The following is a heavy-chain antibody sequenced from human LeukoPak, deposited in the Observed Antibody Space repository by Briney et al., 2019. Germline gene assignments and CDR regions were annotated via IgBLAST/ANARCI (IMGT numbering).Heavy chain of an antibody. J-gene: IGHJ4*02. CDR2: IYSGGST. CDR1: GFTVSSNY. CDR3: ARDDPPGY. Sequence: PGGSLRLSCAAFGFTVSSNYMSWVRQAPGKGLEWVSVIYSGGSTYYADSVKGRFTISRDNSKNTLYLQMNSLRAEDTAVYYCARDDPPGYWGQGTLVTVSS. V-gene: IGHV3-53*01.